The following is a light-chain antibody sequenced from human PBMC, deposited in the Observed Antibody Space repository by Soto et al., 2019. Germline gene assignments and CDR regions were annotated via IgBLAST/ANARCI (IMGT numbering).Light chain of an antibody. J-gene: IGKJ1*01. CDR2: AAS. Sequence: DIQMTQSPSSLSASVGDRVTITCRASQSISSYLNWYQQKPVTAPKLLIYAASSLQSGVPSMFSGSGSGTDFTLTISSLQPEDFATYYFQQSYRTLWTFGQGIKVEFK. V-gene: IGKV1-39*01. CDR3: QQSYRTLWT. CDR1: QSISSY.